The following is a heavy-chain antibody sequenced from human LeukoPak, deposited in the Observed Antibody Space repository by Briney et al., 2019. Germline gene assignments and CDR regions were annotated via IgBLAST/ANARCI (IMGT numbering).Heavy chain of an antibody. CDR2: INPNSGGT. V-gene: IGHV1-2*06. D-gene: IGHD2-15*01. Sequence: ASVKVSCKAAGYTFTGYYMFWVRQAPGQGLEWMGRINPNSGGTNYAQKIQGRVTMTRDTSISTVYMELSRLRSDDTAVYYCARGYCSGGSCYSVENWFDPWGQGTLVTVSS. CDR3: ARGYCSGGSCYSVENWFDP. CDR1: GYTFTGYY. J-gene: IGHJ5*02.